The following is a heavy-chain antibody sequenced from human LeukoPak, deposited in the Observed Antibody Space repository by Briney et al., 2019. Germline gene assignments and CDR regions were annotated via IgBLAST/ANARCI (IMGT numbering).Heavy chain of an antibody. CDR3: AKGCMRDGYNKPAWYFDY. D-gene: IGHD5-24*01. V-gene: IGHV3-23*01. CDR1: VFSFNSQA. CDR2: ISGCGCIT. J-gene: IGHJ4*02. Sequence: GGSLTLSRGDSVFSFNSQAMSWVGQAPGKGLEWVSAISGCGCITYYADSVNGRFTISRDNSKNTLYLQMNSLRAEDTAVYYCAKGCMRDGYNKPAWYFDYWGRGTLVTVSS.